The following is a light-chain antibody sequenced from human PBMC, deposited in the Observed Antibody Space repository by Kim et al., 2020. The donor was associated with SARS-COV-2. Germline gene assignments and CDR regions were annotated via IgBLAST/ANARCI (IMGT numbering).Light chain of an antibody. V-gene: IGLV1-44*01. CDR3: AAWDDSLNGV. J-gene: IGLJ3*02. Sequence: QSVLTQPPSASRTPGQRVTISCSGSSSNIGSNTVNWYQQLPGTAPKLLIYSNNQRPSGVPDRFSGSKSGTSASLAISGLQSEDEADYYCAAWDDSLNGVFGGGTKVTVL. CDR2: SNN. CDR1: SSNIGSNT.